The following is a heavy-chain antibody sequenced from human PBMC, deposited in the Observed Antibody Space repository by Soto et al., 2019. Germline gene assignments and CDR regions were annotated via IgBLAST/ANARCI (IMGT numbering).Heavy chain of an antibody. D-gene: IGHD1-1*01. CDR1: GFTFSSYA. Sequence: QLGGSLRLSCSASGFTFSSYAMHWVRQAPGKGLEYVSAISSNGGSTYYADSVKGRFTISRDNSKNTLYLQMSSLRAEDTAVYYCVKGMAGTFRSSSNYFDYWGQGTLVTVSS. J-gene: IGHJ4*02. CDR2: ISSNGGST. V-gene: IGHV3-64D*08. CDR3: VKGMAGTFRSSSNYFDY.